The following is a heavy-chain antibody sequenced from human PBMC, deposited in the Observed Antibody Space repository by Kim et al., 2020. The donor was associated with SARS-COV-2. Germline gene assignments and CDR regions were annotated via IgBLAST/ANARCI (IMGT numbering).Heavy chain of an antibody. CDR2: IYYSGST. Sequence: SETLSLTCTVSGGSISSSSYYWGWIRQPPGKGLEWIGSIYYSGSTYYNPSLKSRVTISVDTSKNQFSLKLRSVTAADTAVYYCARHPAVAGTGPNPLMYYFDYWGQGTLVTVSS. J-gene: IGHJ4*02. V-gene: IGHV4-39*01. CDR1: GGSISSSSYY. D-gene: IGHD6-19*01. CDR3: ARHPAVAGTGPNPLMYYFDY.